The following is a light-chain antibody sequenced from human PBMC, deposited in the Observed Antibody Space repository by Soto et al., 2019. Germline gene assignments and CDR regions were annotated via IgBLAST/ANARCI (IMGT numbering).Light chain of an antibody. CDR3: QEYNSALLT. CDR1: QDISNY. V-gene: IGKV1-27*01. Sequence: DIQMTQSPSSLSASVGDRVTITCRASQDISNYLAWYQQKPGKAPKLVIYAGTTLQSGVPSRFSGSGSGTDFTLTISSLQPEDVATFYCQEYNSALLTFGQGTKVEIK. J-gene: IGKJ1*01. CDR2: AGT.